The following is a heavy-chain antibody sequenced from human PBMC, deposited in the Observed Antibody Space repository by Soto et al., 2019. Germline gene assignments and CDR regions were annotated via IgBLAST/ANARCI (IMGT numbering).Heavy chain of an antibody. CDR1: GGSISSYY. CDR2: IYYSGST. Sequence: SETLSLTCTISGGSISSYYWSWIRQPPGKGLEWIGYIYYSGSTNYNPSLKSRVTISVDTSKNQFSLKLSSVTAADTAVYYCARTYGDYRLEWFDPWGQGTLVTVSS. J-gene: IGHJ5*02. D-gene: IGHD4-17*01. V-gene: IGHV4-59*01. CDR3: ARTYGDYRLEWFDP.